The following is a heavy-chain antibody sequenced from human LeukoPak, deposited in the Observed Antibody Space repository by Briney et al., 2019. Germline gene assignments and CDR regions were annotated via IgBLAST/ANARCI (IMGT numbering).Heavy chain of an antibody. Sequence: ASVKVSCKASGGTFSSYAISWVRQAPGQGLEWMGWINPNSGGTNYAQKFQGWVTMTRDTSISTAYMELSRLRSDDTAVYYCALSGSHGVWFDPWGQGTLVTVSS. CDR3: ALSGSHGVWFDP. CDR1: GGTFSSYA. J-gene: IGHJ5*02. CDR2: INPNSGGT. D-gene: IGHD3-10*01. V-gene: IGHV1-2*04.